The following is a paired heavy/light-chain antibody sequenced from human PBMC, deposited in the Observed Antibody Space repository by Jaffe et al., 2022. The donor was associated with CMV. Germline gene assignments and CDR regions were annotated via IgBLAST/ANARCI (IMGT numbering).Heavy chain of an antibody. V-gene: IGHV4-39*01. Sequence: QLQLQESGPRLVKPSETLSLTCTVSGGSISTSNYYWGWIRQPPGKGLEWIANIYYSGSTYYSPSLKSRVTISVDTSKNQFSLKLSSVTAADTAVYYCARLVWSNSPNFDYWGQGTLVTVSS. CDR3: ARLVWSNSPNFDY. CDR1: GGSISTSNYY. J-gene: IGHJ4*02. D-gene: IGHD3-3*01. CDR2: IYYSGST.
Light chain of an antibody. CDR2: HDS. J-gene: IGLJ2*01. CDR1: KLGDNY. Sequence: SYELTQPPSVSVSPGQTASITCSGDKLGDNYVCWYQQKPGQSPVMVIYHDSKRPSGIPERFSGSNSGNTATLTISGTQAIDEADYYCQAWDSSTVVFGGGTKLTVL. V-gene: IGLV3-1*01. CDR3: QAWDSSTVV.